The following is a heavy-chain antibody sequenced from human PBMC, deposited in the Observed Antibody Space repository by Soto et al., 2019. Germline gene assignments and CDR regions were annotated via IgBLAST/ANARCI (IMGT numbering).Heavy chain of an antibody. J-gene: IGHJ4*02. CDR3: AKRPLMVAGTWVYYFDY. V-gene: IGHV1-18*01. CDR1: AYTFSSHG. CDR2: ISAYNGNT. Sequence: ASVKVSCKASAYTFSSHGISWVRQAPGQGLEWMGWISAYNGNTKYAQKLQGRVTMTTDTSTTTAYMELRSLRAEDTAVYYCAKRPLMVAGTWVYYFDYWGQGTPVTVSS. D-gene: IGHD6-19*01.